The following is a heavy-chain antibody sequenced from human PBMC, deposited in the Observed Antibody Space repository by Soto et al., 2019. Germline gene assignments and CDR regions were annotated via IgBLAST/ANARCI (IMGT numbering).Heavy chain of an antibody. V-gene: IGHV5-10-1*01. J-gene: IGHJ6*02. D-gene: IGHD2-2*01. CDR2: IDPSDSYT. CDR3: ASSSILYCSSTSCYGHYYGMDV. CDR1: GYSFTSYW. Sequence: PGESLKISCKGSGYSFTSYWISWVRQMPGKGLEWMGRIDPSDSYTNYSPSFQGHVTISADKSISTAYLQWSSLKASDTAMYYCASSSILYCSSTSCYGHYYGMDVWGQGTTVTVSS.